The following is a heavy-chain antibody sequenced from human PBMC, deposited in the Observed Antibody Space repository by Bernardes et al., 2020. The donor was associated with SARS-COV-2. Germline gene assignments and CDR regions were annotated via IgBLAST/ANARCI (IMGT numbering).Heavy chain of an antibody. CDR2: FDPEDGET. CDR3: ATAPPIFGVVRNYYYYYGMDV. J-gene: IGHJ6*02. Sequence: ASVKVSCKVFGYTLTELSMHWVRQAPGKGLEWMGGFDPEDGETIYAQKFQGRVTMTEDTSTDTAYMELSSLRSEDTAVYYCATAPPIFGVVRNYYYYYGMDVWGQGTTVTVSS. V-gene: IGHV1-24*01. CDR1: GYTLTELS. D-gene: IGHD3-3*01.